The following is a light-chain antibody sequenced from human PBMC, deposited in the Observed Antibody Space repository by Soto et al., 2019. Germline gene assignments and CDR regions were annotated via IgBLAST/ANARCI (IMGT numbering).Light chain of an antibody. CDR3: QQYSGSPET. V-gene: IGKV3-20*01. CDR2: DTS. Sequence: EIVLTQSPGTLSLSPGERAVLSCRASQTIANIYLAWYQHKPGRPPRLLIYDTSTRATGTPDRFIGSGSGTDFTHTISRLEPEDFAVYYCQQYSGSPETFGPGTKVEIK. J-gene: IGKJ1*01. CDR1: QTIANIY.